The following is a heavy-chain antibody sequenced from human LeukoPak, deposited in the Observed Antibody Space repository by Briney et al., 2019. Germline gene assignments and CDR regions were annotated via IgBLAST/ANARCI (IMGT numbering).Heavy chain of an antibody. CDR3: ARGYYYDSSGSPFDY. J-gene: IGHJ4*03. CDR2: ISAYNGNT. CDR1: GFSFTSYG. Sequence: ASVKVSCKASGFSFTSYGFIWVRQAPGQGLEWMGWISAYNGNTNYAQKFQGRVTMTTDTSTSTAYMELRRLRSDDTAVFYCARGYYYDSSGSPFDYWGQGTMVPVSS. V-gene: IGHV1-18*01. D-gene: IGHD3-22*01.